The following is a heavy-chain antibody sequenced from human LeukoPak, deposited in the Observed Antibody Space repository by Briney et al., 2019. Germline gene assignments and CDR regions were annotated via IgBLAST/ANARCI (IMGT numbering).Heavy chain of an antibody. CDR3: AKDKVAAAGTEPAY. J-gene: IGHJ4*02. V-gene: IGHV3-30-3*01. CDR1: GFSFSSYA. D-gene: IGHD6-13*01. Sequence: PGGSLRLSCAASGFSFSSYAMHWVRQAPGKGLEWVADISYDGSNKYYADSVKGRFTISRDNSKNTLYLQMNSLRAEDTAVYYCAKDKVAAAGTEPAYWGQGTLVTVSS. CDR2: ISYDGSNK.